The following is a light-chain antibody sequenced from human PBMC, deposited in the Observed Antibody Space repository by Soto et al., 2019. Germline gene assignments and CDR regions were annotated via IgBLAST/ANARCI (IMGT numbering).Light chain of an antibody. Sequence: QSALTQPPSASGSPGQSVTISCTGTSSDVGGYNYVSWYQQHPGKAPKLMIYEVSKRPSGVPDRFSGSKSGNTASLTVSGLQADDEADYYCSSYAGSNMGAFGTGTKLTVL. CDR2: EVS. V-gene: IGLV2-8*01. CDR1: SSDVGGYNY. J-gene: IGLJ1*01. CDR3: SSYAGSNMGA.